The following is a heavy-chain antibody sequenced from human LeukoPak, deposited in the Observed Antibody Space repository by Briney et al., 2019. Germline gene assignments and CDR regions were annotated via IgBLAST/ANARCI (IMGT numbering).Heavy chain of an antibody. J-gene: IGHJ6*03. CDR3: ARDSSYYDFWSGYYSHYYYMDV. V-gene: IGHV3-11*04. Sequence: GGSLRLSCAASGFTFSDYCMSWIRQAPGKGLEWVSYISSSGSTIYYADSVKGRFTISRDNAKNSLYLQMNSLRAEDTAVYYCARDSSYYDFWSGYYSHYYYMDVWGKGTTVTVSS. CDR2: ISSSGSTI. D-gene: IGHD3-3*01. CDR1: GFTFSDYC.